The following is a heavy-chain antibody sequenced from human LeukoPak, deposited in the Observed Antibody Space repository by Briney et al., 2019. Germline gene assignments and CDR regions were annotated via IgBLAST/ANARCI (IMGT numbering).Heavy chain of an antibody. V-gene: IGHV4-30-4*01. J-gene: IGHJ4*02. CDR1: GGSTSSGDYY. CDR3: ARGSRDGYNWYYFDY. Sequence: PSETLSLTCTVSGGSTSSGDYYWSWIRQPPGKGLEWMGYINQSGSTYYNPSLKSRITISVDTSKNQFSLKLSSVTAADTAVYYCARGSRDGYNWYYFDYWGQGTLVTVSS. D-gene: IGHD5-24*01. CDR2: INQSGST.